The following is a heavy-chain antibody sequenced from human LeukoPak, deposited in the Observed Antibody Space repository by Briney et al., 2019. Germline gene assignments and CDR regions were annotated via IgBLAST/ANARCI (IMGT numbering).Heavy chain of an antibody. CDR2: IYHTWTT. CDR3: ARASTYFGN. V-gene: IGHV4-31*03. CDR1: GDFISSGGYY. J-gene: IGHJ4*02. Sequence: SETLSLTCTVSGDFISSGGYYWSWIRQHPGKGLEWIGYIYHTWTTYYNPSLKSRVSLSVDTSKNQFSLKLSSVTAADTAVYYCARASTYFGNWGQGTLVAVSS.